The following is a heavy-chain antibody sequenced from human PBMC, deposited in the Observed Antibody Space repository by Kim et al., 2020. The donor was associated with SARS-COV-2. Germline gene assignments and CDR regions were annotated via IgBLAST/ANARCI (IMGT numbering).Heavy chain of an antibody. CDR1: GGTYISYA. V-gene: IGHV1-69*13. D-gene: IGHD4-17*01. J-gene: IGHJ5*02. CDR3: AKDRHDYGDSGT. Sequence: SVKVSCTASGGTYISYAISWVCQAPGQGLEWMGGITPFFGTTNYAQKFQGRLSITADESSSTVYMELTSLKSEDTAVYYCAKDRHDYGDSGTWGQGTLVTVST. CDR2: ITPFFGTT.